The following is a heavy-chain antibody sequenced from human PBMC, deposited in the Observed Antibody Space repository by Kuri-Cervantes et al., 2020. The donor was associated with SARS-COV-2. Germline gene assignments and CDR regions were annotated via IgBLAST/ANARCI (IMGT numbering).Heavy chain of an antibody. Sequence: GGSLRLSCAASGFTFSSYGMHWVRQAPGKGLEWVAVISYDGSNKYYADSVKGRFTISRDNSKNTLYLQMNSLRAEDTAVYYCASGVYEEWELPGEDYWGQGTLVTVSS. CDR1: GFTFSSYG. CDR3: ASGVYEEWELPGEDY. CDR2: ISYDGSNK. D-gene: IGHD1-26*01. V-gene: IGHV3-30*03. J-gene: IGHJ4*02.